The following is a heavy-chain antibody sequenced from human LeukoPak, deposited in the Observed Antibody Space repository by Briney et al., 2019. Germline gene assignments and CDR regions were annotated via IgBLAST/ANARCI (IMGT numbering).Heavy chain of an antibody. CDR2: INPNSGGT. J-gene: IGHJ4*02. CDR3: ARVKGILAADYYFDY. Sequence: ASVKVSCKASGYTFTGYYMHWVRQAPGQGLEWMGWINPNSGGTNYAQKFQGRVTMTRDTSISTAYMELSRLRSDDTAVYYCARVKGILAADYYFDYWGQGTLVTDSS. V-gene: IGHV1-2*02. D-gene: IGHD6-13*01. CDR1: GYTFTGYY.